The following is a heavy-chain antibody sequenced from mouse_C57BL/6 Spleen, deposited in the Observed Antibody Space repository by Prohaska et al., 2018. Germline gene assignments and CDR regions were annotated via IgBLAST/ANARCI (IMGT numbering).Heavy chain of an antibody. CDR2: IYPNNGGN. J-gene: IGHJ2*01. Sequence: KSLEWIGYIYPNNGGNGYNQKFKGKATLTVDKSSSTAYMELRSLTSEDSAVYYCARGGHYYGGFDYWGQGTTLTVFS. D-gene: IGHD1-2*01. V-gene: IGHV1-34*01. CDR3: ARGGHYYGGFDY.